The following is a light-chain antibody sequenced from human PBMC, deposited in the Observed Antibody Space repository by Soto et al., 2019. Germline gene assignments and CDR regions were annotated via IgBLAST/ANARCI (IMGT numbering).Light chain of an antibody. J-gene: IGLJ2*01. V-gene: IGLV4-69*01. CDR3: QTWGTGFQV. Sequence: QLVLTQSPSASASLGASVKLTCTLSSGHSSYAIAWHQKQPGKAPRYFMDLNNDGRHTKGDGIPYRFSGSSSGAERYIIISSLQSEDEAYYYCQTWGTGFQVFGGGTKLTVL. CDR1: SGHSSYA. CDR2: LNNDGRH.